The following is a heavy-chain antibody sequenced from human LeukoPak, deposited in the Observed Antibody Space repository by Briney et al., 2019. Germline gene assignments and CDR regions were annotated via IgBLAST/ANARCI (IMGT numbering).Heavy chain of an antibody. Sequence: SETLSLTCIVSGGSISSSSYYWGWIRQPPGKGLEWIGSIYYSGSTYYNPSLKSRVTISVDTSKNQFSLKLSSVTAADTAVYYCARGVVVPAAMGTVWFDPWGQGTLVTVSS. J-gene: IGHJ5*02. CDR2: IYYSGST. CDR3: ARGVVVPAAMGTVWFDP. D-gene: IGHD2-2*01. CDR1: GGSISSSSYY. V-gene: IGHV4-39*01.